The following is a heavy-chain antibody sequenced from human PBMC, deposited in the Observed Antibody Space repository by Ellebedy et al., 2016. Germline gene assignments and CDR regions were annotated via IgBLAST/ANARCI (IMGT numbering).Heavy chain of an antibody. CDR1: GYTFSNYG. CDR2: MNPNSGNT. J-gene: IGHJ4*02. CDR3: ARGGSGSPINF. Sequence: ASVKVSCKASGYTFSNYGLSWVRQAPGQGLEWMGWMNPNSGNTGYAQKFQGKLTMTRNTSISTAYMELSSLISEDTAVYYCARGGSGSPINFWGQGTLVTVSS. D-gene: IGHD5-12*01. V-gene: IGHV1-8*02.